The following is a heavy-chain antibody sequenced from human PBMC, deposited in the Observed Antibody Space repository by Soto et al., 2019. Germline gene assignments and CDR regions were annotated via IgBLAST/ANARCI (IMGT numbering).Heavy chain of an antibody. CDR2: ISAYNGNT. J-gene: IGHJ5*02. D-gene: IGHD1-26*01. Sequence: ASVKVSCKASGYTFTSYGISWLRMATRQGLEWMGWISAYNGNTNYAQKLQGRVTMTTDTSTSTAYMELRSLRSDDTAVYYCARQVGATPSDNWFDPWVQGSLVTVSS. CDR3: ARQVGATPSDNWFDP. CDR1: GYTFTSYG. V-gene: IGHV1-18*01.